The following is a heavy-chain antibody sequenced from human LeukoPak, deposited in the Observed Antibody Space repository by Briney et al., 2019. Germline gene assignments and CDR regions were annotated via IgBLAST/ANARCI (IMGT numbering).Heavy chain of an antibody. V-gene: IGHV3-74*01. J-gene: IGHJ5*02. CDR3: ARDHRNPSSLPFDP. CDR2: INTDESSN. CDR1: GFTFSCYQ. Sequence: QTAGTLTLTCAASGFTFSCYQRNWLRQAPGKGLVWVSHINTDESSNSYADAVKGRVTISRDNAKNTLYLKMNSLRAEDTAVYYCARDHRNPSSLPFDPWGQVALVTFSS.